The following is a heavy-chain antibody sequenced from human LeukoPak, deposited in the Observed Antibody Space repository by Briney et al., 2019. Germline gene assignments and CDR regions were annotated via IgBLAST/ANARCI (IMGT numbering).Heavy chain of an antibody. J-gene: IGHJ5*02. CDR2: IKQDGSEK. CDR3: AREGHYGENWIDP. CDR1: GFTFSSYW. Sequence: GGSLRLSCAASGFTFSSYWMSWVRQAPGKGLEWVANIKQDGSEKYYVDSVKGRFTISRDNAKNSLYLQMNSLRAEDTAVYYCAREGHYGENWIDPWGQGTLVTVSS. D-gene: IGHD4-17*01. V-gene: IGHV3-7*01.